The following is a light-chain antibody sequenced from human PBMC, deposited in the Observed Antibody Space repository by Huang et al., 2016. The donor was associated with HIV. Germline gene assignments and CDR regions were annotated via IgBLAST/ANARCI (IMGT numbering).Light chain of an antibody. CDR3: QQYYSSPRT. CDR2: ASS. J-gene: IGKJ2*01. Sequence: DIQMTQSPSSLSVSIGDRVTITCRASQDISNSLAWYQQKSGNAPRLLLYASSRLDPEVSSRFSGSGSGTAHTRTISGLQPEDSATYYCQQYYSSPRTFGQGTKLEI. V-gene: IGKV1-NL1*01. CDR1: QDISNS.